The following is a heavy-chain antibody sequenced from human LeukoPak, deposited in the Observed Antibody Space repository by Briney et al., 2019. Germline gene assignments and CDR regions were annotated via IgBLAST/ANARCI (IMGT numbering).Heavy chain of an antibody. V-gene: IGHV3-49*04. D-gene: IGHD6-19*01. Sequence: GGSLRLSCTASGFTFGDYVMSWVRQAPGKGLEWVGFIRSKAYGGTTEYAASVKGRFIISRDDFKSIAYLQMNSLKTEDTAVYYCTRSSSGWYSDYWGQGTLVTVSS. CDR2: IRSKAYGGTT. CDR1: GFTFGDYV. J-gene: IGHJ4*02. CDR3: TRSSSGWYSDY.